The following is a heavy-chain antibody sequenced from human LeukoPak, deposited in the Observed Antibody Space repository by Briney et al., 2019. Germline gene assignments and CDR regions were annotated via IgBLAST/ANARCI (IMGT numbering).Heavy chain of an antibody. V-gene: IGHV3-30*02. CDR3: AKGSGYCSSTSCYNYMDV. D-gene: IGHD2-2*02. Sequence: GGSLRLSCAASGFAFSSYGMHWVRQAPGKGLEWVAFIRYDGSNKYYADSVKGRFTISRDNSKNTLYLQMNSLRAEDTAVYYCAKGSGYCSSTSCYNYMDVWGKGTTVTVSS. J-gene: IGHJ6*03. CDR1: GFAFSSYG. CDR2: IRYDGSNK.